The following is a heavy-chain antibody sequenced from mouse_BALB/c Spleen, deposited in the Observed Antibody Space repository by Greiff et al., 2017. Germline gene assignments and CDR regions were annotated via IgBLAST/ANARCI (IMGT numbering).Heavy chain of an antibody. CDR1: GYSITSDYA. Sequence: EVKLVESGPGLVKPSQSLSLTCTVTGYSITSDYAWNWIRQFPGNKLEWMGYISYSGSTSYNPSLKSRISITRDTSKNQFFLQLNSVTTEDTATYYCARHYGNSYFDYWGQGTTLTVSS. CDR3: ARHYGNSYFDY. V-gene: IGHV3-2*02. D-gene: IGHD2-1*01. J-gene: IGHJ2*01. CDR2: ISYSGST.